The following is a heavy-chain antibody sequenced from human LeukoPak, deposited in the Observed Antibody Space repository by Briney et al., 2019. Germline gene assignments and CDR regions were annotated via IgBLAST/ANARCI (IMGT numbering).Heavy chain of an antibody. D-gene: IGHD2-15*01. CDR3: ARSLVGYCSGGSCYSFWFDP. CDR1: GYSLTSYW. CDR2: IYPGDSDT. V-gene: IGHV5-51*03. Sequence: GGSLKISCKGSGYSLTSYWIGWVRQMPGKGLEWMGIIYPGDSDTRYSPSFQGQVTISADKSISTAYLQWSSLKASDTAMYYCARSLVGYCSGGSCYSFWFDPWGQGTLVTVSS. J-gene: IGHJ5*02.